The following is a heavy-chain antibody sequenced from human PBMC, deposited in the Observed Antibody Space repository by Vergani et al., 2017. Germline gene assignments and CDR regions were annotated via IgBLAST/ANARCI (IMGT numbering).Heavy chain of an antibody. D-gene: IGHD3-3*01. J-gene: IGHJ6*02. CDR3: ARGNTSYYDFWSGYYGGSYYYYGMDV. CDR2: IYYSGST. V-gene: IGHV4-59*11. Sequence: QVQLQESGPGLVKPSETLSLTCTVSGGSISSHYWSWIRQPPGKGLEWIGYIYYSGSTNYNPSLKSRVTISVDTSKNRFSLKLSSVTAADTAVYYCARGNTSYYDFWSGYYGGSYYYYGMDVWGQGTTVTVSS. CDR1: GGSISSHY.